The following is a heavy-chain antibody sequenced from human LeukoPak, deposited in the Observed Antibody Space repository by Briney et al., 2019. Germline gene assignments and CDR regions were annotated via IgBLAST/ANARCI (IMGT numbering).Heavy chain of an antibody. Sequence: ASVKVSCKASGYTFTSYYMHWVRQAPGQGLEWMGIINPSGGSTSYAQKFQGRVTMTRDTSTSTVYMELSSLRSEDTAVYYCARDPVCYDILTGSLYYYYGMDVWGQGTTVTVSS. CDR2: INPSGGST. CDR1: GYTFTSYY. V-gene: IGHV1-46*01. J-gene: IGHJ6*02. CDR3: ARDPVCYDILTGSLYYYYGMDV. D-gene: IGHD3-9*01.